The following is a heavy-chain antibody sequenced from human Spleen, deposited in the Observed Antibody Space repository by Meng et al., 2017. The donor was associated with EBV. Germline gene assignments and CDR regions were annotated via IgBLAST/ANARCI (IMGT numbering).Heavy chain of an antibody. CDR2: ISGTGVTT. CDR1: GFTFSNYA. Sequence: EVQLLESGGGLVQPGGSLRLSGAASGFTFSNYAMNWVRQAPGKGLEWVSGISGTGVTTYYPDSVKGRFTISRDNSKNTLFLQMSSLRAEDTAVYYCAKEVSLRWRDWYFDYWGQGTLVTVAS. J-gene: IGHJ4*02. V-gene: IGHV3-23*01. CDR3: AKEVSLRWRDWYFDY. D-gene: IGHD4-23*01.